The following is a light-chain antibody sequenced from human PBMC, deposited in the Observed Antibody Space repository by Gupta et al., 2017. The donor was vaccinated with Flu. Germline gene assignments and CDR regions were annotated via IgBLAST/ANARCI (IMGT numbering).Light chain of an antibody. Sequence: QSALTQPASVSGSPGQSITISCTGTSSDVGSYNLVSWYQQHPGNPPKLMINEGSKRPSVVSSLFAASKSGNTASLTISVHAEEDDADYYHSSDAGSSTRVFGGGTKLTVL. J-gene: IGLJ2*01. V-gene: IGLV2-23*01. CDR2: EGS. CDR3: SSDAGSSTRV. CDR1: SSDVGSYNL.